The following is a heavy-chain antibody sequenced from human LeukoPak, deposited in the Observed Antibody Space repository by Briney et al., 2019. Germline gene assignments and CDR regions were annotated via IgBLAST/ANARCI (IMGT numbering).Heavy chain of an antibody. D-gene: IGHD4-17*01. CDR1: GFTFSSYS. V-gene: IGHV3-48*01. CDR3: GRDRYGDYDIDY. CDR2: ISSSSRTI. Sequence: GGSLRLSCAASGFTFSSYSMNWVRQAPGKGLEWVSYISSSSRTIYYADSVRGRFTISRDNAKNSLYLQMNSLRAEDTAVYYCGRDRYGDYDIDYWGRGTLVTVSS. J-gene: IGHJ4*02.